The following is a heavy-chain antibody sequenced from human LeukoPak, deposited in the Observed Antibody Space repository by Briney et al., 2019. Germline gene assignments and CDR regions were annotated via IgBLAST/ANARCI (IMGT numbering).Heavy chain of an antibody. V-gene: IGHV3-23*01. J-gene: IGHJ3*02. CDR3: ANDGSGSYYMSSDAFDI. CDR2: ISGSGGST. Sequence: GGSPRLSCAASGFTFSSYAMSWVRQAPGKGLEWVSAISGSGGSTYYADSVKGRFTISRDNSKNTLYLQMNSLRAEDTAVYYCANDGSGSYYMSSDAFDIWGQGTMVTVSS. D-gene: IGHD3-10*01. CDR1: GFTFSSYA.